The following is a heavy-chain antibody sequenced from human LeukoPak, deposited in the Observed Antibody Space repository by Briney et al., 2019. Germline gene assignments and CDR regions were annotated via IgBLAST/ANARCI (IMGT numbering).Heavy chain of an antibody. J-gene: IGHJ3*02. V-gene: IGHV1-3*01. CDR3: ARVYGDYVDAFDI. Sequence: ASVKVSCKASGYTFTSCAMDWVRQAPGQSLEWMGWINAGSGITKYSQKFQGRVTITRDTSASTAYMELSSLRSEDTAVYYCARVYGDYVDAFDIWGQGTMVTVSS. CDR1: GYTFTSCA. CDR2: INAGSGIT. D-gene: IGHD4-17*01.